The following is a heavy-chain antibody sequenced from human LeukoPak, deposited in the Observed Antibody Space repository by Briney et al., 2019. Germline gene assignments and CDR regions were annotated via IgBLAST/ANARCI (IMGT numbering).Heavy chain of an antibody. CDR1: GFTFSSYA. V-gene: IGHV3-23*01. CDR2: ISGSGGST. J-gene: IGHJ4*02. CDR3: AKDHSLGGWRDFDY. D-gene: IGHD3-16*01. Sequence: PGGSLRLSCAASGFTFSSYAMSWVRQAPGKGLEWVSAISGSGGSTYYADSVKSRFTISRDNSKNTLYLQMNSLRAEDTAVYYCAKDHSLGGWRDFDYWGQGTLVTVSS.